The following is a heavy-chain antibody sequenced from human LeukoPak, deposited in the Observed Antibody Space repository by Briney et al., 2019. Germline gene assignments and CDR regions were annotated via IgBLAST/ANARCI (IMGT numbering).Heavy chain of an antibody. V-gene: IGHV1-2*02. CDR2: INPNSGGT. CDR3: ARLSGQQLVLTYYYYGMDV. J-gene: IGHJ6*02. Sequence: GASVKVSCKASGYTFTGYYMHWARQAPGQGLEWMGWINPNSGGTNYAQKFQGRVTMTRDTSISTAYMELSRLRSDDTAVYYCARLSGQQLVLTYYYYGMDVWGQGTTVTVSS. CDR1: GYTFTGYY. D-gene: IGHD6-13*01.